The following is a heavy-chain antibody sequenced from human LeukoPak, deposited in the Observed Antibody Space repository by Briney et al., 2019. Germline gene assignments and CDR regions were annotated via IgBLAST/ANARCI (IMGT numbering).Heavy chain of an antibody. Sequence: PSETLSLTCTVSGGSISSYYWSWIRQPPGKGLEWIGYIYYSGSTNYNPSLKSRVTISVDTSKNQFSLKLSSVTAADTAVYYCARDGASHYDILTGYYANWFDPWGQGTLVTVSS. CDR2: IYYSGST. J-gene: IGHJ5*02. CDR3: ARDGASHYDILTGYYANWFDP. V-gene: IGHV4-59*01. D-gene: IGHD3-9*01. CDR1: GGSISSYY.